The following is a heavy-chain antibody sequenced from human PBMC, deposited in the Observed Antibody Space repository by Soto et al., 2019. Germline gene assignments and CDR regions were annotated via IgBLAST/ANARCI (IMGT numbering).Heavy chain of an antibody. J-gene: IGHJ6*02. CDR2: INPNSGGT. CDR3: ARGDTAMAYYYYGMDV. CDR1: GYTFTGYY. D-gene: IGHD5-18*01. Sequence: ASVNVSCKASGYTFTGYYMHWVRQAPGQGLEWMGWINPNSGGTNYAQKFQGWVTMTRDTSISTAYMELSRLRSDDTAVYYCARGDTAMAYYYYGMDVWGQGTTVTVSS. V-gene: IGHV1-2*04.